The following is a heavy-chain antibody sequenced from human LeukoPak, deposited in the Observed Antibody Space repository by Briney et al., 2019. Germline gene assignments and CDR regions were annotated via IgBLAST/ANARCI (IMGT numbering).Heavy chain of an antibody. J-gene: IGHJ6*02. Sequence: PGGSLRLSCAASGFTLSSYWIHWVRQAPGKGLVWVSRINSDGRRTTYADSVKGRFTISRDNAKNTLYLQMNSLRTEDTAVYYCAETTGRADYSSDGGYYGLDVWGQGTTVTVSS. CDR3: AETTGRADYSSDGGYYGLDV. CDR1: GFTLSSYW. CDR2: INSDGRRT. D-gene: IGHD4-4*01. V-gene: IGHV3-74*01.